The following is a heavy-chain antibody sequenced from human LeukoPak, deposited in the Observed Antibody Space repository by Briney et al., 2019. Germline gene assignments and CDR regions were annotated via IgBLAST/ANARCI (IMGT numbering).Heavy chain of an antibody. CDR3: AREIVVVPAGIRAFDI. Sequence: SETLSLICTVSGGSISSGDYYWNWIRQPPGKGLEWIGYIYYSGSTYYNPSLKSRVTISVDTSKNQFSLKLSSVTAADTAVYYCAREIVVVPAGIRAFDIWGQGTMVTVSS. CDR2: IYYSGST. J-gene: IGHJ3*02. CDR1: GGSISSGDYY. D-gene: IGHD2-2*01. V-gene: IGHV4-30-4*08.